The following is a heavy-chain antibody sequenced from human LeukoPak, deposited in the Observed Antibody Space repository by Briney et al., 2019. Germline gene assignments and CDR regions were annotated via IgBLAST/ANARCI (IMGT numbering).Heavy chain of an antibody. CDR3: ARDRGRIFGMDV. D-gene: IGHD3-9*01. J-gene: IGHJ6*02. V-gene: IGHV3-48*02. CDR2: ISSSSSII. CDR1: GFTFSSYS. Sequence: GGSLRLSCAASGFTFSSYSMNWVRQAPGKGLEWVSYISSSSSIIYYADSVKGRFTISRDNAKNSPYLQMNSLRDEDTAVYYCARDRGRIFGMDVWGQGTTVTVSS.